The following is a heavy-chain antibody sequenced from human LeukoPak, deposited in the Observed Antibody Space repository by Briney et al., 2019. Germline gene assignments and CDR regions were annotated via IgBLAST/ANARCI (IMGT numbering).Heavy chain of an antibody. CDR1: GFAFSTYG. V-gene: IGHV3-30*18. J-gene: IGHJ4*02. CDR3: AKKSLGQWLEPFDS. CDR2: TSYDGTKK. Sequence: GGSLRLSCSASGFAFSTYGMHWVRQAPGKGLEWVAVTSYDGTKKEYADSVKGRFTISRDNSKNTLYLQMNSLRDEDTAVYFCAKKSLGQWLEPFDSWGQGTLVTVSS. D-gene: IGHD6-19*01.